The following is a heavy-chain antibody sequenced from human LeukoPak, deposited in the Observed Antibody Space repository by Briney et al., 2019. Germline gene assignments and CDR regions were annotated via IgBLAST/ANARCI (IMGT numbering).Heavy chain of an antibody. CDR1: GGSFSGYY. CDR3: ARDNVVVPAAIWDYYYYGMDV. D-gene: IGHD2-2*01. V-gene: IGHV4-34*01. CDR2: INHSGST. Sequence: PSETLSLTCAVYGGSFSGYYWSWIRQPPGKGLEWIGEINHSGSTNYNPSLKSRVTISVDTSKNQFSLKLSSVTAADTAVYYCARDNVVVPAAIWDYYYYGMDVWGQGTTVTVSS. J-gene: IGHJ6*02.